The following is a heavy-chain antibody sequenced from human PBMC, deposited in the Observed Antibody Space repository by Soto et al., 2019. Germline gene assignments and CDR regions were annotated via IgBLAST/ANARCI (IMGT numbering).Heavy chain of an antibody. D-gene: IGHD5-18*01. J-gene: IGHJ3*02. V-gene: IGHV4-59*08. CDR1: GGSISSYY. Sequence: SETLSLTCTVSGGSISSYYWSWIRQPPGKGLEWIGYIYYSGSTNYNPSLKSRVTISVDTSKNQFSLKLSSVTAADTAVYYCATHRLSFIGYNDAFDIWGQGTMVTVSS. CDR3: ATHRLSFIGYNDAFDI. CDR2: IYYSGST.